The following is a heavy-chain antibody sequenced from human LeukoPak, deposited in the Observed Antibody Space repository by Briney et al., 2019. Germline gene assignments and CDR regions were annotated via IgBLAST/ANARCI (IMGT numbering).Heavy chain of an antibody. V-gene: IGHV1-2*02. Sequence: ASVKVSCKASGYTFTGYYMHWVRQAPGQGLEWMGWINPNSGGTNYAQKFQGRVTMTRDTSISTAYMELSRLRSDDTAVYYCARTTYYDFWSGYYNRYYFDYWGQGTLVTVSS. CDR3: ARTTYYDFWSGYYNRYYFDY. CDR2: INPNSGGT. CDR1: GYTFTGYY. J-gene: IGHJ4*02. D-gene: IGHD3-3*01.